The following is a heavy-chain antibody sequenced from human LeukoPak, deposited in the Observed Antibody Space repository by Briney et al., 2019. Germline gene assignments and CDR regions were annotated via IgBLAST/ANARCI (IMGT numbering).Heavy chain of an antibody. CDR2: ISGSGGGT. CDR3: AKPLSAVTPGC. D-gene: IGHD4-17*01. J-gene: IGHJ4*02. V-gene: IGHV3-23*01. Sequence: GGSLRLSCAASGFTFSSYAMSWVRQAPGKGLEWVSGISGSGGGTYYADAVKGRFTISKDNSKSTLYLQMNSLRAEDTAVYYCAKPLSAVTPGCWGQGTLVTVPS. CDR1: GFTFSSYA.